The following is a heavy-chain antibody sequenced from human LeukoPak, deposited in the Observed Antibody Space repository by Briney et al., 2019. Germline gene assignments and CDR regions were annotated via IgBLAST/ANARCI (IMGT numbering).Heavy chain of an antibody. CDR3: ARQTTVTSFDY. J-gene: IGHJ4*02. Sequence: GGSLRLSCTASRFTFSTYAMSWVRQAPGKGLEWVSTISGSGDSTYYADSVKGRFTISRDNAKNSLYLQMKSLRAEDTALYYCARQTTVTSFDYWGQGTLVTVSS. V-gene: IGHV3-23*01. D-gene: IGHD4-17*01. CDR1: RFTFSTYA. CDR2: ISGSGDST.